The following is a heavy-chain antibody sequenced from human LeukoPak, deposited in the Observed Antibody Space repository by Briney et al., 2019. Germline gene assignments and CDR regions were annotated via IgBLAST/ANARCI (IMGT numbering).Heavy chain of an antibody. J-gene: IGHJ4*02. D-gene: IGHD6-6*01. CDR1: GYSFSSYW. V-gene: IGHV5-51*01. CDR2: IYPGDSNT. Sequence: GESLKISCKGSGYSFSSYWIGWVRQMPGKGLEWMGIIYPGDSNTRYSPSFQGQVTISADKSISTAYLQWNSLKASDTAIYYCAKTGDFSSAFEYWGQGTVVTVSS. CDR3: AKTGDFSSAFEY.